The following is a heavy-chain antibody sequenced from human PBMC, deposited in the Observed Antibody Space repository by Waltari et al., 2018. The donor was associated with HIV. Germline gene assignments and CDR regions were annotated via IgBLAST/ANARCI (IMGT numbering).Heavy chain of an antibody. D-gene: IGHD2-8*01. Sequence: EVQLVESGGGLVQPGRSLRLSCAASGFTFDAYAMHWVRQAPGKGLEWVSGVNWNRESIGYADSVKGRFTISRDNAKNSLYLQMNSLRLEDTAFYYCAKDGRDGVYVEHWGQGTLVTVSS. CDR2: VNWNRESI. CDR1: GFTFDAYA. CDR3: AKDGRDGVYVEH. J-gene: IGHJ1*01. V-gene: IGHV3-9*01.